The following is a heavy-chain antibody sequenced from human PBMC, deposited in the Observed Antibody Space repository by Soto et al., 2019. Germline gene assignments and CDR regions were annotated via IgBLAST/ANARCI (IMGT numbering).Heavy chain of an antibody. CDR1: GFTFTNYA. V-gene: IGHV3-23*01. J-gene: IGHJ4*02. CDR3: AKAGNYNDRSGYYYFGH. CDR2: VSNRGDST. Sequence: GGSLRLSCEASGFTFTNYAMNWVRQAPGKGLEWVSSVSNRGDSTNYADSVTGRFTISRDNSKSTVSLQMNSLRVEDSAVYYCAKAGNYNDRSGYYYFGHWGQGMLVTVSS. D-gene: IGHD3-22*01.